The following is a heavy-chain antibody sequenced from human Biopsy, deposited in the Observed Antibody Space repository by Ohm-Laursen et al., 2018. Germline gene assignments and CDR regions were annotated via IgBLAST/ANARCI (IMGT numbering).Heavy chain of an antibody. CDR3: ARDLIAYCPTTSCDNFGMDV. CDR1: GASINLYS. Sequence: SQTLSLTCTVSGASINLYSWSWIRQPPGKGLEWIGYINHSGSTNYNPSLKSRLTISVDTSKNQFSLKLTSVTAADTAVYYCARDLIAYCPTTSCDNFGMDVWGQGTTVTVSS. J-gene: IGHJ6*02. D-gene: IGHD2-2*01. V-gene: IGHV4-59*01. CDR2: INHSGST.